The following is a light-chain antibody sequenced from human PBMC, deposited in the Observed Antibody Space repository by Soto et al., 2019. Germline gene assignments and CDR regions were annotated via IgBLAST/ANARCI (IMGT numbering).Light chain of an antibody. CDR3: QQYAHEPLT. J-gene: IGKJ4*01. CDR2: DAS. Sequence: IVLTQSPGNLSLSPGEGATLSCRASQSVDKNYLAWYRQKPSQRPRLLIYDASRRATGTPDRFSGSGSETDFTLTISRLEPEDFAVFYCQQYAHEPLTFGGGTNMEIK. V-gene: IGKV3-20*01. CDR1: QSVDKNY.